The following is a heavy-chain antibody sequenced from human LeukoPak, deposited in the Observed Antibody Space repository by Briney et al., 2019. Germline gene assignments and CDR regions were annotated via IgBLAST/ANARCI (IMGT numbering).Heavy chain of an antibody. CDR3: ARDARYFDWLDY. D-gene: IGHD3-9*01. CDR2: VYSSGGS. CDR1: GGSVSTYY. V-gene: IGHV4-4*07. Sequence: SETLSLTCSVSGGSVSTYYWSWVRQPAGKGLEWIGRVYSSGGSNYNPSLKSRVTMSIDTSENQFSLRLSSVTAADTAVYYCARDARYFDWLDYWGQGILVTVYS. J-gene: IGHJ4*02.